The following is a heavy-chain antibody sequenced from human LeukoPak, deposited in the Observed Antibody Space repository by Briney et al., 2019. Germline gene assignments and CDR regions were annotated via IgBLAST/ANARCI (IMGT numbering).Heavy chain of an antibody. V-gene: IGHV1-2*02. J-gene: IGHJ4*02. Sequence: ASVKVSCKASGYTFTGYYIHWVRQAPGQGLEGMGWINSNNGGTDYAQNFQGRVTMTRDTSINTAYMELSSLKSDDTAVYYCARRIWFGEPQFDYWGQGTLVTVSS. CDR3: ARRIWFGEPQFDY. D-gene: IGHD3-10*01. CDR2: INSNNGGT. CDR1: GYTFTGYY.